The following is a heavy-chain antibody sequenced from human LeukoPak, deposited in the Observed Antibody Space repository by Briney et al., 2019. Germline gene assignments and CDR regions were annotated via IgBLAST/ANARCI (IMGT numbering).Heavy chain of an antibody. CDR2: ISAYNGNT. D-gene: IGHD2-21*02. Sequence: RASVKVSCKASGYTFTGYYMHWVRQAPGQGLEWMGWISAYNGNTNYAQKLQGRVTMTTDTSTSTAYMELRSLRSDDTAVYYCAREVVTAIPYYFDYWGQGTLVTVSS. CDR3: AREVVTAIPYYFDY. CDR1: GYTFTGYY. J-gene: IGHJ4*02. V-gene: IGHV1-18*04.